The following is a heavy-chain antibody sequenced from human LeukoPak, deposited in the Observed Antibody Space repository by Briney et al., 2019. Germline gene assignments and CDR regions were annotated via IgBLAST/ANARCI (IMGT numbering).Heavy chain of an antibody. CDR2: IDAGNGRT. CDR1: GYSFSSYA. J-gene: IGHJ5*02. Sequence: GASVKVSCKASGYSFSSYAINWVRQAPGQRLEWMGWIDAGNGRTKYSQEFQGRVAITRDTSAGTAYMELSSLRSEDTAVYYCARDRHSSSWYPPYNWFDPWGQGTLVAVSS. CDR3: ARDRHSSSWYPPYNWFDP. D-gene: IGHD6-13*01. V-gene: IGHV1-3*03.